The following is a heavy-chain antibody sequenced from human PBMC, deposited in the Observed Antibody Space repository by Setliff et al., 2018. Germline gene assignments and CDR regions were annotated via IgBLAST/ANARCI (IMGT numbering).Heavy chain of an antibody. V-gene: IGHV1-46*01. D-gene: IGHD6-6*01. CDR2: INPSGGST. J-gene: IGHJ6*03. Sequence: GASVKVSCKASGYTFTSYYMHWVRQAPGQGLEWMGIINPSGGSTSYAQKFQGRVTITADESTSTVFMELSSLRSEDTAVYYCARLPARRRYYYYMDVWGGGTTVTVSS. CDR1: GYTFTSYY. CDR3: ARLPARRRYYYYMDV.